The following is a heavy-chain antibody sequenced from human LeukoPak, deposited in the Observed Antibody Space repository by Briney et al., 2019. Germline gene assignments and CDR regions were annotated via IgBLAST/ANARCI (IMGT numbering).Heavy chain of an antibody. V-gene: IGHV3-7*01. Sequence: GGSLRLSCVASGFTFGKYWMSWVRQAPGKGLEWVANIKLDGSEKNYVDSVKGRFTISRDNTKNSLYLQMNSLRAEDTAVYYCAREYSYGMDVWGRGTTVTVSS. CDR3: AREYSYGMDV. CDR1: GFTFGKYW. CDR2: IKLDGSEK. J-gene: IGHJ6*02.